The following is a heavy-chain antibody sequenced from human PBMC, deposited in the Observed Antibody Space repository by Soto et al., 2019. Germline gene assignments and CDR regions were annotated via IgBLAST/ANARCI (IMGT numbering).Heavy chain of an antibody. CDR3: ARYWSAGTLYGAFDI. D-gene: IGHD2-15*01. CDR2: IIPNYEAA. Sequence: QVQLVQSGAEVRKPGSSVKVSCEASGGSFNNYVISWLRQAPGQGLEWMGGIIPNYEAANYAQRFRGRLTITADKAPNTAYMELNSLRPEDTATYYCARYWSAGTLYGAFDIWGQGTTVIVS. V-gene: IGHV1-69*06. CDR1: GGSFNNYV. J-gene: IGHJ3*02.